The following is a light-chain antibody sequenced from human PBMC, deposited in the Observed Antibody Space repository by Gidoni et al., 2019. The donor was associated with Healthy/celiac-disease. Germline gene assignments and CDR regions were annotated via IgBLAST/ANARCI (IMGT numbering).Light chain of an antibody. V-gene: IGKV1-39*01. J-gene: IGKJ2*01. CDR1: QSISSY. CDR2: AAS. CDR3: QQSYSTRYT. Sequence: LQMTQSPSSLSASVGDRVTITCRASQSISSYLNWYQQKPGKAPKLLIYAASSLQSGVPSRFSGSGSGTDFTLTISSLQPEDFATYYCQQSYSTRYTFGQGTKLEIK.